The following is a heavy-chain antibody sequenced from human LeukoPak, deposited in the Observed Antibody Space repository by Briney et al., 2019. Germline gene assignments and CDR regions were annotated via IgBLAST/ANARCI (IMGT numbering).Heavy chain of an antibody. Sequence: SETLSLTCTVSGGSISSSSYYWGWIRQPPGKGLEWIGSIYYSGSTYYNPSLKSRVTISVDTSKNQFSLKLSSVTAADTAVYYCAGREWTQLWLSDYWGQGTLVTVSS. J-gene: IGHJ4*02. V-gene: IGHV4-39*01. D-gene: IGHD5-18*01. CDR2: IYYSGST. CDR3: AGREWTQLWLSDY. CDR1: GGSISSSSYY.